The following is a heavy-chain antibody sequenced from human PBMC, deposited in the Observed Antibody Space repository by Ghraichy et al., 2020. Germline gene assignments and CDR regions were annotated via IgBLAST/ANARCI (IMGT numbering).Heavy chain of an antibody. CDR2: INHSGST. CDR1: GGSFSGYY. CDR3: ARETQYYYDSSGYYSPFYYYYYMDV. J-gene: IGHJ6*03. Sequence: SQTLSLTCAVYGGSFSGYYWSWIRQPPGKGLEWIGEINHSGSTNYNPSLKSRVTISVDTSKNQFSLKLSSVTAADTAVYYCARETQYYYDSSGYYSPFYYYYYMDVWGKGTTVTVSS. D-gene: IGHD3-22*01. V-gene: IGHV4-34*01.